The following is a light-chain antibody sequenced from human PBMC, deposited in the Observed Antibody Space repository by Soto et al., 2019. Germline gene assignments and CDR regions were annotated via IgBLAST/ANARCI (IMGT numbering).Light chain of an antibody. CDR1: QSISSW. Sequence: EIQLTQSPSTLSASVGDRVTITCRAIQSISSWLAWYQQKPGKAPKFLIYKTSNLESGVPSRFSGSGSGTEFTLTISSLQPDDFATYYCQYYNNYCWTFGQGTKVEIK. V-gene: IGKV1-5*03. J-gene: IGKJ1*01. CDR2: KTS. CDR3: QYYNNYCWT.